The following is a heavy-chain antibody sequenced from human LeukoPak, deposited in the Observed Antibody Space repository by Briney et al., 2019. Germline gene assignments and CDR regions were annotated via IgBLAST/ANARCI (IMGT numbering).Heavy chain of an antibody. V-gene: IGHV4-59*05. Sequence: SETLSLTCTVSGGSISSYYWSWIRQPAGKGLEWIGSIYYSGSTYYNPSLKSRVTISVDTSKNQFSLKLSSVTAADTAVYYCARHIVVVPAAVDYWGQGTLVTVSS. D-gene: IGHD2-2*01. J-gene: IGHJ4*02. CDR3: ARHIVVVPAAVDY. CDR2: IYYSGST. CDR1: GGSISSYY.